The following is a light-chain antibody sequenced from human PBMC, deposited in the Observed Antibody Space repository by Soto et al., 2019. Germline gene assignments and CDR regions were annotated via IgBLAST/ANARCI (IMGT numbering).Light chain of an antibody. CDR1: QDIRGA. CDR2: DVS. CDR3: QQFNSYPIT. Sequence: AIQLTQSPSSLSASVGDRVTITCRASQDIRGALAWYQQKPGKAPKILIYDVSTLESGVPSRFSGSSSGTDFTLTISSLQPVDIATYYGQQFNSYPITFGQGTRLEIK. V-gene: IGKV1-13*02. J-gene: IGKJ5*01.